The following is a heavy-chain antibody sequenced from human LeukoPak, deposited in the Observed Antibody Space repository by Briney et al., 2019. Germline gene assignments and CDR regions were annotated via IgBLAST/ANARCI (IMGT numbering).Heavy chain of an antibody. CDR3: AKATTMIVVVKEAFDY. CDR2: SRNQAYSYTT. D-gene: IGHD3-22*01. CDR1: GFTFSDHY. J-gene: IGHJ4*02. Sequence: GGSLRLSCAASGFTFSDHYMDWVRQAPGKGLEWLGRSRNQAYSYTTEYAASVKGRFTISRDDSKNSLYLQMNSLKTEDTAVYYCAKATTMIVVVKEAFDYWGQGTLVTVSS. V-gene: IGHV3-72*01.